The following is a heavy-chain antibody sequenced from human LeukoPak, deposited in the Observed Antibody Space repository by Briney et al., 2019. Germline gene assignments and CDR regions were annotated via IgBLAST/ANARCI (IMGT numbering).Heavy chain of an antibody. J-gene: IGHJ4*02. Sequence: SETLSLTCAVYGGSFSGYYWSWIRQPPGKGLEWIGEINHSGSTNYNPPLKSRVTISVDTSKNQFSLKLSSVTAADTAVYYCAVYGSASEYYFDYWGQGTLVTVSS. CDR3: AVYGSASEYYFDY. V-gene: IGHV4-34*01. CDR2: INHSGST. CDR1: GGSFSGYY. D-gene: IGHD3-10*01.